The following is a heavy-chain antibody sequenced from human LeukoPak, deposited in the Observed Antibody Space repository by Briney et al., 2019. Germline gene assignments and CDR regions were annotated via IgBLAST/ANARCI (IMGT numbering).Heavy chain of an antibody. J-gene: IGHJ1*01. D-gene: IGHD3-22*01. Sequence: GGSLRLSCAASGFAFSSYGMNWVRQAPGKGLEWVSYISSRSSAIYHADSVKGRFTISRDNAKNSLYLQMNSLRAEDTAVYYCARDGPSITMIGEYFQHWGQGTLVTVSS. V-gene: IGHV3-48*04. CDR1: GFAFSSYG. CDR3: ARDGPSITMIGEYFQH. CDR2: ISSRSSAI.